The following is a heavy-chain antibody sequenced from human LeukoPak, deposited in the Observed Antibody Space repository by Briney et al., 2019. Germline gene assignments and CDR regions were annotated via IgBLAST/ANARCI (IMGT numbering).Heavy chain of an antibody. D-gene: IGHD3-16*01. Sequence: GGSLRLSCAASGFTFSNYGMSWVRQAPGKGLEWVSSISGSGDSTYYADSVKGRFTISRDNSKNTLYLQMNSLRAEDTAVYYCARLGGGKRGRLDYWGQGTLVTVSS. CDR2: ISGSGDST. J-gene: IGHJ4*02. V-gene: IGHV3-23*01. CDR3: ARLGGGKRGRLDY. CDR1: GFTFSNYG.